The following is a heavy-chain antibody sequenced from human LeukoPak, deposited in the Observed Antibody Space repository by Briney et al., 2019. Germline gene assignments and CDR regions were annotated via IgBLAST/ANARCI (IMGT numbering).Heavy chain of an antibody. V-gene: IGHV1-2*04. CDR3: ARAPRGYGGPGAFDI. Sequence: ASVKVSCKTSGGTFSSYAISWVRQAPGQGLEWMGWINPNSGGTNYAQKFQGWVTMTRDTSISTAYMELSRLRSDDTAVYYCARAPRGYGGPGAFDIWGQGTMVTVSS. CDR2: INPNSGGT. J-gene: IGHJ3*02. CDR1: GGTFSSYA. D-gene: IGHD4-23*01.